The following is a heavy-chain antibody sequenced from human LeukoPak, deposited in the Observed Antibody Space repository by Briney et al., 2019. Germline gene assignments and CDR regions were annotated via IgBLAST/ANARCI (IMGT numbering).Heavy chain of an antibody. D-gene: IGHD2-15*01. V-gene: IGHV3-30*04. CDR1: AFPFSNYA. Sequence: GGTLRLSCTASAFPFSNYAMNWVRQTPGKGLEWVALISFHGGTIYYAASMRGRSTFARNNSKNTLLLQMNSLTVEDTALYYCGRDLAKGAATYLDYWPQETVLTV. CDR2: ISFHGGTI. J-gene: IGHJ4*02. CDR3: GRDLAKGAATYLDY.